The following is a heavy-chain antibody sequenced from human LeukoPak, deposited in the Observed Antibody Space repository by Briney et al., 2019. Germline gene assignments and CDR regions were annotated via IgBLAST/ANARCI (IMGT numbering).Heavy chain of an antibody. V-gene: IGHV1-45*02. D-gene: IGHD5-18*01. CDR3: ATAIRVDTALGAFDI. Sequence: ASVKVSCKASGYTFTYRYLHWVRQAPGQALEWMGWITPFNGNTNYAQKFQDRVTITRDRPMSTAYMELSSLRSEDTAMYYCATAIRVDTALGAFDIWGQGTMVTVSS. CDR2: ITPFNGNT. CDR1: GYTFTYRY. J-gene: IGHJ3*02.